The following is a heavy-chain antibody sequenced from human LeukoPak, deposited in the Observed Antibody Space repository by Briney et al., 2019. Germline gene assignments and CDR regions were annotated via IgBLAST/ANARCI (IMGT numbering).Heavy chain of an antibody. V-gene: IGHV3-23*01. CDR3: AKGIDDPTNFDY. D-gene: IGHD1-1*01. Sequence: GGSLRLSCAASGFTFSSYAMSWVRQAPGKGLEWVSAISGSGGSTYYADSVKGRFTISSDNSKNTLYLQMNSLRAEDTAVYYCAKGIDDPTNFDYWGQGTLVTVSS. J-gene: IGHJ4*02. CDR2: ISGSGGST. CDR1: GFTFSSYA.